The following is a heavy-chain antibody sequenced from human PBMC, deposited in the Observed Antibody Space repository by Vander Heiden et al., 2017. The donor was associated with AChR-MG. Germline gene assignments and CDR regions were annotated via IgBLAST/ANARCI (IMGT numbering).Heavy chain of an antibody. CDR1: GFTFSTYG. V-gene: IGHV3-30*18. CDR2: ISYDGSDK. CDR3: AKNQNYYDSSGYYGEYYFDY. D-gene: IGHD3-22*01. Sequence: QTQLVECGGGVVQPGRSLRLSCAASGFTFSTYGMHWVCQAPGKGLQWVAFISYDGSDKHYADSVQGRFTISRDNSKNTLSLQMNSLRPDDTAVYFCAKNQNYYDSSGYYGEYYFDYWGQGVLVTVSS. J-gene: IGHJ4*02.